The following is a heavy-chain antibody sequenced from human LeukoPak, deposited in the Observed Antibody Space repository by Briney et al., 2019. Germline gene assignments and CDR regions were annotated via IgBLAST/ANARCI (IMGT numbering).Heavy chain of an antibody. D-gene: IGHD3-16*01. Sequence: GESLKISCNSSGYIYTSYWIGWVRQMPGKGLEWMGIIYPGDSDTRYSPSFRGQVIISADKSIRTAYLQWTSLKASDTAMYYCARHTGEGSHFQHWGQGSLVTVSS. J-gene: IGHJ1*01. CDR2: IYPGDSDT. CDR3: ARHTGEGSHFQH. CDR1: GYIYTSYW. V-gene: IGHV5-51*01.